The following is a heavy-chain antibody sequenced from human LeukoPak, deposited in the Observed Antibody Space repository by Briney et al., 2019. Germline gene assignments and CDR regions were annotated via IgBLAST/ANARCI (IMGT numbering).Heavy chain of an antibody. Sequence: SETLSLTXAVCGGSFSGYYWSWIRQPPGKGLEWIGEINHSGSTNYNPSLESRVTISVDTSKNQFSLKLSSVTAADTAVYYCARDCSGGSCRFDYWGQGTLVTVSS. CDR3: ARDCSGGSCRFDY. D-gene: IGHD2-15*01. J-gene: IGHJ4*02. V-gene: IGHV4-34*01. CDR2: INHSGST. CDR1: GGSFSGYY.